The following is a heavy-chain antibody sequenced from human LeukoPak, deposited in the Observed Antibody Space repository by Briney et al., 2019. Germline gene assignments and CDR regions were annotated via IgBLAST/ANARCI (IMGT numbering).Heavy chain of an antibody. V-gene: IGHV4-61*01. Sequence: KPSETLSLTCTVSGGSIRSSYYYWSWIRQPPGKGLEWIGYIYYSGSTNDNPSLKSRVTISVDTSKNQFSLKLSSVTAADTAVYYCARGGQRPFDYWGQGTLVTVSS. CDR3: ARGGQRPFDY. CDR1: GGSIRSSYYY. D-gene: IGHD6-25*01. J-gene: IGHJ4*02. CDR2: IYYSGST.